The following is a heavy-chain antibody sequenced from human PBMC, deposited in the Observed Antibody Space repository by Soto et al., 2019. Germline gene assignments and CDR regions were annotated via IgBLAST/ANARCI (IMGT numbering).Heavy chain of an antibody. CDR3: ARKLYGSGSLMDV. CDR2: IYSGGST. D-gene: IGHD3-10*01. V-gene: IGHV3-66*01. J-gene: IGHJ6*03. Sequence: PGGSLRLSCAASGFTVSSNYMSWVRQAPGKGLEWVSVIYSGGSTYYADSVKGRFTISRDNSKNTLYLQMNSLRAEDTAVYYCARKLYGSGSLMDVWGKGTTVTVSS. CDR1: GFTVSSNY.